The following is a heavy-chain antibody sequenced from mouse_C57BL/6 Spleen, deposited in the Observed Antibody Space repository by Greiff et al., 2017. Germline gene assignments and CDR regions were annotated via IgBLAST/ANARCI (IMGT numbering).Heavy chain of an antibody. CDR1: GYSFTDYN. Sequence: EVQLQQSGPELVKPGASVKISCKASGYSFTDYNMNWVKQSNGKSLEWIGVINPNYGTTSYNQKFKGKATLTVDQSSSTAYMQLNSLTSEDSAVYYCPRGYYGSSRYYAMDYWGQGTSVTVSS. CDR2: INPNYGTT. V-gene: IGHV1-39*01. J-gene: IGHJ4*01. D-gene: IGHD1-1*01. CDR3: PRGYYGSSRYYAMDY.